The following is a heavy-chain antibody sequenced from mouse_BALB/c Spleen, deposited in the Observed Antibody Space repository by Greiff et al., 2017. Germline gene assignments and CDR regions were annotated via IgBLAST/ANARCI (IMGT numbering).Heavy chain of an antibody. J-gene: IGHJ2*01. V-gene: IGHV14-3*02. CDR3: ARAVVATGDY. D-gene: IGHD1-1*01. CDR2: IDPANGNT. Sequence: VQLKESGAELVKPGASVKLSCTASGFNIKDTYMHWVKQRPEQGLEWIGRIDPANGNTKYDPKFQGKATITADTSSNTAYLQLSSLTSEDTAVYYCARAVVATGDYWGQGTTLTVSS. CDR1: GFNIKDTY.